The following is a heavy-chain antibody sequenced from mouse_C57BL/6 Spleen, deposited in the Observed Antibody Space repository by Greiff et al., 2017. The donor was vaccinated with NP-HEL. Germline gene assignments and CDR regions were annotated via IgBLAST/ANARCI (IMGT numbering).Heavy chain of an antibody. CDR2: INPNNGGT. CDR3: AREVGDGYPFDY. CDR1: GYTFTDYY. Sequence: EVQLHQSGPELVKPGASVKISCKASGYTFTDYYMNWVKQSHGKSLEWIGDINPNNGGTSYNQKFKGKATLTVDKSSSTAYMELRSLTSEDSAVYYCAREVGDGYPFDYWGQGTTLTVSS. D-gene: IGHD2-3*01. V-gene: IGHV1-26*01. J-gene: IGHJ2*01.